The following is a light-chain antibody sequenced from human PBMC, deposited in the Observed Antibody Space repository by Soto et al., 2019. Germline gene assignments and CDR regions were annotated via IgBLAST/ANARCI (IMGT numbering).Light chain of an antibody. CDR1: QGLFYMSKKKNS. CDR2: WAS. J-gene: IGKJ1*01. CDR3: QQYYSTPRT. Sequence: DIVMTQSPDSLAVSLGERATINCKSSQGLFYMSKKKNSLAWYQQKPGQPPKLLIYWASTRASGVPDRFSGSGFGTDYTLTISSLQAEDVAVYYCQQYYSTPRTFGQGTKVEIK. V-gene: IGKV4-1*01.